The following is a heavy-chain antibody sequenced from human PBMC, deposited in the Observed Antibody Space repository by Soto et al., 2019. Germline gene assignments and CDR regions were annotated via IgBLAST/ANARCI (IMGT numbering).Heavy chain of an antibody. V-gene: IGHV3-9*01. CDR2: ISWNSGSI. CDR3: ATFGYSYGFNS. D-gene: IGHD5-18*01. CDR1: GFTFDDYA. Sequence: QPGGSLRLSCAASGFTFDDYAMHWVRQAPGKGLEWVSGISWNSGSIGYAYAVKGRFTISRDNAKNSLYLQMNSLRAEDTALYYCATFGYSYGFNSWGQGTLVTVSS. J-gene: IGHJ4*02.